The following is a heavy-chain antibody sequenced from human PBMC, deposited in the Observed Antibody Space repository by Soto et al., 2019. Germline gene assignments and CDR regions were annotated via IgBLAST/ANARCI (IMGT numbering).Heavy chain of an antibody. J-gene: IGHJ4*02. CDR1: GFTFSSYG. D-gene: IGHD6-13*01. Sequence: GGSLRLSCAASGFTFSSYGMHWVRQAPGKGLEWVAVIWYDGSNKYYADSVKGRFTISRDNSKNTLYLQMNSLRAEDTAVYYCARDPEQQLAYFDYWGQGTLVTVSS. CDR3: ARDPEQQLAYFDY. CDR2: IWYDGSNK. V-gene: IGHV3-33*01.